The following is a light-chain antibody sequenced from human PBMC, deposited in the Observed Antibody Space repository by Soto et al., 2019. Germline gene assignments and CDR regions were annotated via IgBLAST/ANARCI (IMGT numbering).Light chain of an antibody. CDR1: QSVRNNF. CDR2: GAS. CDR3: QQYGSSPT. J-gene: IGKJ4*01. Sequence: EIVLTQSPGTLSLSPGGRATLSCRASQSVRNNFLAWYQQKPGQAPRLLIYGASSRATGIPDRFGGSGSGTDFTLTISGLEPEDLAVYYCQQYGSSPTFGGGTKVEIK. V-gene: IGKV3-20*01.